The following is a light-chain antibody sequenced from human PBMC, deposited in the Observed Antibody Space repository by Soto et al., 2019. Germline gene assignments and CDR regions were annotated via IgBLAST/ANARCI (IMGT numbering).Light chain of an antibody. V-gene: IGLV2-11*01. J-gene: IGLJ1*01. Sequence: QSALTQPRSVSESPGQSVTISCTGTSTDVGGYNYVSWYQQHPGKAPKLMIYEGSKRPSGVSNRFSGSKSGNTASLTISGLQAEDEADYYCCSYAGSSTFLYVFGTGTKVT. CDR2: EGS. CDR1: STDVGGYNY. CDR3: CSYAGSSTFLYV.